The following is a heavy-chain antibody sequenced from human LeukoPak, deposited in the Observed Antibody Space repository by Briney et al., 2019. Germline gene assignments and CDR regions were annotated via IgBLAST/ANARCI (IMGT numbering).Heavy chain of an antibody. J-gene: IGHJ3*02. CDR3: ARDHSYGYSSDAFDI. D-gene: IGHD5-18*01. V-gene: IGHV4-59*01. Sequence: SETLSLTCTVSGGSISSYYWSWIRQPPGKGLEWIGYIYYSGSTNYNPSLKSRVTISVDTSKNQFSLKLSSVTAADTAVYYCARDHSYGYSSDAFDIWGQGTMVTVFS. CDR1: GGSISSYY. CDR2: IYYSGST.